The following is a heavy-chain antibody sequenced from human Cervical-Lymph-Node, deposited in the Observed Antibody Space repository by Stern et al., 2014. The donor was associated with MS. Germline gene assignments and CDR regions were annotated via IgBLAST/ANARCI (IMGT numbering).Heavy chain of an antibody. D-gene: IGHD4-23*01. V-gene: IGHV4-59*01. CDR3: ARVLSGNDAFDI. CDR2: IYYSGST. CDR1: GGSISSFY. J-gene: IGHJ3*02. Sequence: QLQLQESGAGLVKPARTLSLTCTVSGGSISSFYWSWVRQAPGKGLEWVGDIYYSGSTNYNPARKSRVTISVDTSKNQFSLKLSSVTAADTAVYYCARVLSGNDAFDIWGQGTMVTVSS.